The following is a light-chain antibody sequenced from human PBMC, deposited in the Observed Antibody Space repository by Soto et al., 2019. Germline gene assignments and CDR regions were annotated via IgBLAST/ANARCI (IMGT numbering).Light chain of an antibody. Sequence: DIQMTQSPSTLSASVGDRVTITCRASQSISTSLAWYQQKPGKAPKVLIDKASSLESGDPSRFSGSGSGTEFTLTITSLQPDDSATYYCQQYNSYTVTFGGGTKV. J-gene: IGKJ4*01. CDR2: KAS. V-gene: IGKV1-5*03. CDR1: QSISTS. CDR3: QQYNSYTVT.